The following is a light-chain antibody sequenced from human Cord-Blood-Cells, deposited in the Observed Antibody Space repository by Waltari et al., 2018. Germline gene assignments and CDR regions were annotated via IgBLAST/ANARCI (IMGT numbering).Light chain of an antibody. V-gene: IGLV2-14*01. J-gene: IGLJ1*01. Sequence: QSALTQPASVSGSPGQSITISCPGTSSHVGGYNYVSGYQPHPVKAPKLQVYDVSNRPSGVSYRFSGARSGNTASLTISGLQAEDEADYYCSSYTSSSTLFGTGTKVTVL. CDR1: SSHVGGYNY. CDR2: DVS. CDR3: SSYTSSSTL.